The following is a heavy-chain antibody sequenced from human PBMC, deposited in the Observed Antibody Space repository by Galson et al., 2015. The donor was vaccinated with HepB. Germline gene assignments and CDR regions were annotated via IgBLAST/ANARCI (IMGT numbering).Heavy chain of an antibody. Sequence: SLRLSCAASGFTFSTYGMHWVRQAPGKGLEWVAVIWSDGNNRYPDSVKGRFTISRDNSKNTLYLQMNSLRAEDTAVYYCARDSIAVPTDFDYWGQGTLVTVSP. J-gene: IGHJ4*02. CDR1: GFTFSTYG. CDR2: IWSDGNNR. CDR3: ARDSIAVPTDFDY. D-gene: IGHD6-19*01. V-gene: IGHV3-33*01.